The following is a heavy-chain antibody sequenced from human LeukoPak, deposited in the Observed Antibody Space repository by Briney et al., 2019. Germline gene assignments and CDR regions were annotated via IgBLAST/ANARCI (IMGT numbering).Heavy chain of an antibody. CDR1: GGSFSGYY. Sequence: SETVSLTCAVYGGSFSGYYWSWIRQPPGKGLEWIGEINHSGSTNYNPSLKSRVTISVDTSKNQFSLKLSSVTAADTAVYYCARDFSSEFDYWGQGTLVTVSS. V-gene: IGHV4-34*01. CDR2: INHSGST. D-gene: IGHD3-10*01. CDR3: ARDFSSEFDY. J-gene: IGHJ4*02.